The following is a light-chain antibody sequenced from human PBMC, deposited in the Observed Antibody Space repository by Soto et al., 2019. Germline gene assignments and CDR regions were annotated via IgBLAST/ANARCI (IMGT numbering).Light chain of an antibody. Sequence: QSVLTQPASVSGSPGQSITISCTGTSSGIRDYNYVSWYQQLPGNAPNLIMYEVSNRPSGISNRFSGSKSGNTASLTISGLQAEDEADYYCSSKSPDFFGTGTKVTVL. J-gene: IGLJ1*01. CDR1: SSGIRDYNY. CDR2: EVS. V-gene: IGLV2-14*01. CDR3: SSKSPDF.